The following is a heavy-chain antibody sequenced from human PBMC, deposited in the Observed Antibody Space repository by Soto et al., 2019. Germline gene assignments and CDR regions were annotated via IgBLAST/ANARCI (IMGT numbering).Heavy chain of an antibody. D-gene: IGHD3-10*01. Sequence: GGSLRLSCAASGFTFSSYGMHWVRQAPGKGLEWVALIWYDGSNKNYADSVKGRFTISRDDSKNTLYLQMNSLRAEDTAVYYCARDAYLGSGSYAYWGQGTLVTVSS. J-gene: IGHJ4*02. CDR3: ARDAYLGSGSYAY. CDR1: GFTFSSYG. CDR2: IWYDGSNK. V-gene: IGHV3-33*01.